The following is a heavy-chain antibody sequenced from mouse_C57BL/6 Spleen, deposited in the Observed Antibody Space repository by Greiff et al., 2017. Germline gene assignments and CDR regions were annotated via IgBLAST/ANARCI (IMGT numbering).Heavy chain of an antibody. CDR2: IRLKSDNYAT. CDR3: TYDGYYVGY. J-gene: IGHJ2*01. CDR1: GFTFSNYW. V-gene: IGHV6-3*01. D-gene: IGHD2-3*01. Sequence: EVKLMESGGGLVQPGGSMKLSCVASGFTFSNYWMNWVRQSPEKGLEWVAQIRLKSDNYATHYAESVKGRFTISRDDSKSSVYLQMNNLRAEDTGIYYCTYDGYYVGYWGQGTTLTVSS.